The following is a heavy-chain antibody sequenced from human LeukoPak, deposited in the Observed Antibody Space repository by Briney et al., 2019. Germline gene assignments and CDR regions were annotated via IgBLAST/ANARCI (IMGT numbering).Heavy chain of an antibody. CDR3: ARLGSYHDF. Sequence: PSETLSLTCTASGASISNYYGRWIRQTPEKGLEWMGHIHSSGGSSYCPFLKSRITLSIEMYRNQLCLKVHSVADEYRAVYFCARLGSYHDFWGQGALVTVSS. CDR2: IHSSGGS. J-gene: IGHJ4*02. V-gene: IGHV4-4*09. CDR1: GASISNYY. D-gene: IGHD1-26*01.